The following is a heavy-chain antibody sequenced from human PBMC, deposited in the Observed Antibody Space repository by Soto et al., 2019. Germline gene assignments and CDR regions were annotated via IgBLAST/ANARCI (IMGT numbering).Heavy chain of an antibody. CDR3: ASRDPGTRVDY. D-gene: IGHD1-7*01. CDR1: GGSFTSNNW. CDR2: IYRTGST. V-gene: IGHV4-4*02. J-gene: IGHJ4*02. Sequence: QVQLQESGPGLVKPSGTLSLTCAVSGGSFTSNNWWTWVRQPPGQGLEWIGEIYRTGSTNYNPSHKSRVTISLDKSENQCSLKVTSLTASDTAVYYGASRDPGTRVDYWGQGTLVTVSS.